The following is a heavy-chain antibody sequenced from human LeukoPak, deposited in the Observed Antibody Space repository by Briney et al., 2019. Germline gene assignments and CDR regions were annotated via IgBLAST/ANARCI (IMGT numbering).Heavy chain of an antibody. CDR2: ISAYNGNT. Sequence: GASVKVSCKASGYTFTSYGISWVRQAPGQGLEWMGWISAYNGNTNYAQKLQGRVTMTTDTSTSTAYMELRSLRSDDTAVYCCAGPIAAAGKFDYWGQGTLVTVSS. J-gene: IGHJ4*02. V-gene: IGHV1-18*01. CDR3: AGPIAAAGKFDY. D-gene: IGHD6-13*01. CDR1: GYTFTSYG.